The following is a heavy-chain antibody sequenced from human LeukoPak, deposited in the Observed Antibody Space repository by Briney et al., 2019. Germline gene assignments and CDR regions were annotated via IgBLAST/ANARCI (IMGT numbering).Heavy chain of an antibody. J-gene: IGHJ3*02. CDR2: INPNSGGT. CDR1: GYTFTCYY. CDR3: ARAGNMEAAFDI. V-gene: IGHV1-2*02. Sequence: ASVKVSCKASGYTFTCYYMHWVRQAPGQGLGWMGWINPNSGGTNYAQKFQGRVTMTRDTSISTAYMELSRLRSDDTAVYYCARAGNMEAAFDIWGQGTMVTVSS. D-gene: IGHD1/OR15-1a*01.